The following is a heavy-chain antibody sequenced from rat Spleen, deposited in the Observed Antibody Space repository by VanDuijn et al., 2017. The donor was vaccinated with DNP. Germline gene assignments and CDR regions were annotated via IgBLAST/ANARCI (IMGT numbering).Heavy chain of an antibody. V-gene: IGHV5-25*01. CDR1: GFTFSNYD. Sequence: EVQLVESGGGLVQPGRSLKLSCAASGFTFSNYDMAWVRQAPTKGLEWVASISPSGGSTYYRDSVKGRFTVSRDNAKSSLYLQMDSLRSEDTATYYCARPGGLDWYFDFWGPGTMVTVSS. CDR3: ARPGGLDWYFDF. CDR2: ISPSGGST. D-gene: IGHD1-11*01. J-gene: IGHJ1*01.